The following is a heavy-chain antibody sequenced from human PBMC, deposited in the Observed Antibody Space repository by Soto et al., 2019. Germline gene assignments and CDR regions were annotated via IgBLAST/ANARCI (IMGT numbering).Heavy chain of an antibody. CDR3: VPKGGGDRILDY. CDR1: GFSLSTSGVG. CDR2: IYWDDYK. J-gene: IGHJ4*02. V-gene: IGHV2-5*02. Sequence: QITLKESGPALVKPTQTLTLTCTFSGFSLSTSGVGVGWIRQPPGEALEWLALIYWDDYKNFSPSLESRLTIPQETPKNKGFLTRSNLDPVETATSFCVPKGGGDRILDYWGQGTLVTVSS. D-gene: IGHD3-16*01.